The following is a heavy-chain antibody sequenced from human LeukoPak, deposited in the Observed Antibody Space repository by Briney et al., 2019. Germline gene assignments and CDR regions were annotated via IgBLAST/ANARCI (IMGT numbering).Heavy chain of an antibody. CDR3: ARVRGI. J-gene: IGHJ3*02. Sequence: SETLSLTCAVYGGSFSGYYWSWTRHPPGKGLEWIGEINHSGSTNYNPSLKSRVTISVDTSENQFSLKLSSVTAADTAVYYCARVRGIWGQGTMVTVSS. CDR1: GGSFSGYY. V-gene: IGHV4-34*01. CDR2: INHSGST.